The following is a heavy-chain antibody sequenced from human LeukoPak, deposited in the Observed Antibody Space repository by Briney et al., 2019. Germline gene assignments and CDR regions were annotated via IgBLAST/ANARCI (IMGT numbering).Heavy chain of an antibody. D-gene: IGHD4-17*01. J-gene: IGHJ4*02. CDR3: ARVLWNGDYPRFDY. CDR2: IYSGGTT. CDR1: GFSVSSNY. V-gene: IGHV3-53*01. Sequence: GGSLRLSCAASGFSVSSNYMNWVRQAPGKGLEWVSIIYSGGTTYYADSVKGRFTISRDNSKNTLHLQMNSLRAEDTAAYYCARVLWNGDYPRFDYWGQGTLVTVSS.